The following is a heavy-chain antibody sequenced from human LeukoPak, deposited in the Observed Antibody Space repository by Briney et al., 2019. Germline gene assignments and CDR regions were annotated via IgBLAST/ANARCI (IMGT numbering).Heavy chain of an antibody. D-gene: IGHD3-22*01. J-gene: IGHJ4*02. V-gene: IGHV3-23*01. CDR2: VSCSGGST. Sequence: GGSLRLSCAASGFTFSSYAMSWVRQAPGKGLEWVSAVSCSGGSTYYADSVKGRFTISRDNSKNTLYLQMNSLRAEDTAVYYCSKDRGYYYHTLDYWGEGTLVTVSS. CDR3: SKDRGYYYHTLDY. CDR1: GFTFSSYA.